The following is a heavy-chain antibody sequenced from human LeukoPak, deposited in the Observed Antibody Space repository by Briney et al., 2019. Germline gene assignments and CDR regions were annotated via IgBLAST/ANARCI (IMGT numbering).Heavy chain of an antibody. Sequence: ASVKVSCKASGYTFTNYAMNWVRQAPGQGLEWLGWINTNTGKPTYDQGFTGGIVFSLDTSVSTAYLQISSLKAEDTAVYYCARDHVKLGSNFHPFDAFDIWGQGTMVTVSS. J-gene: IGHJ3*02. CDR3: ARDHVKLGSNFHPFDAFDI. V-gene: IGHV7-4-1*02. D-gene: IGHD7-27*01. CDR2: INTNTGKP. CDR1: GYTFTNYA.